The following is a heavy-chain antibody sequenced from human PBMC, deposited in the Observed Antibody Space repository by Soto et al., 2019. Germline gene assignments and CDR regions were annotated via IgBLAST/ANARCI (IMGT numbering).Heavy chain of an antibody. Sequence: ASVKVSCKASGYTFTGYYMHWVRQAPGQGLEWMGWINPNSGGTNYAQKFQGWVTMTRDTSISTAYMELSRLRSEDTAVYYCARGLRAVAGAEAFEIWGQGTMVTVSS. CDR2: INPNSGGT. J-gene: IGHJ3*02. D-gene: IGHD6-19*01. CDR1: GYTFTGYY. CDR3: ARGLRAVAGAEAFEI. V-gene: IGHV1-2*04.